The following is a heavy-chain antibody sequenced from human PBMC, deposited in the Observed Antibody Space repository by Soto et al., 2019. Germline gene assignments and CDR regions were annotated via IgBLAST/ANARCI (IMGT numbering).Heavy chain of an antibody. J-gene: IGHJ5*02. CDR2: IYYSGST. CDR3: ARSPNYSMDVDWFDP. CDR1: GGSISSYY. V-gene: IGHV4-59*01. Sequence: SETLSLTCTVSGGSISSYYWSWIRQPPGKGLEWIGYIYYSGSTNYNPSLKSRVTISVDTSKNQFSLKLSSVTAADTAVYYCARSPNYSMDVDWFDPWGQGTLVTVSS. D-gene: IGHD4-4*01.